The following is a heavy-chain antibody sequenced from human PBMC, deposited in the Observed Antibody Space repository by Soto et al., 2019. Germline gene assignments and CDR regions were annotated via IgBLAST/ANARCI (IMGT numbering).Heavy chain of an antibody. J-gene: IGHJ4*02. Sequence: PGGSLRLSCAASGFTFSSYSMNWVRQAPGKGLEWVSSISSSSSYIYYADSVKGRFTISRDNAKNSLYLQMNSLRAEDTAVYYCARDYSGEAVAGHFDYWGQGTLVTVSS. D-gene: IGHD6-19*01. CDR2: ISSSSSYI. V-gene: IGHV3-21*01. CDR3: ARDYSGEAVAGHFDY. CDR1: GFTFSSYS.